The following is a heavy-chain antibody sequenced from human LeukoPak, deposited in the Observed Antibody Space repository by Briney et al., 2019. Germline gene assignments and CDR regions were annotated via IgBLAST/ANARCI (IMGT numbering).Heavy chain of an antibody. CDR2: ISDSGGDT. D-gene: IGHD6-13*01. CDR1: GFSFSNYA. J-gene: IGHJ4*02. CDR3: EKSSTAAGTYGDY. V-gene: IGHV3-23*01. Sequence: PGGSLRLSCAASGFSFSNYAMTWVRQAPGKGLEWVSGISDSGGDTFYADSVKGRFTISRGNSKNTLYLQMNSLRAEDTATYYCEKSSTAAGTYGDYWGQGTPVTVSS.